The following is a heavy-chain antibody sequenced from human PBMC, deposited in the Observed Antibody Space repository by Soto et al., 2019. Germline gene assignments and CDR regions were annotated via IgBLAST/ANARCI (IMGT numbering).Heavy chain of an antibody. V-gene: IGHV1-18*04. J-gene: IGHJ5*02. CDR2: ISAYNGNT. Sequence: GASVKVSCKASGYTFTSYGISWVRQAPVQGLEWMGWISAYNGNTNYAQKLQGRVTMTTDTSTSTAYMELRSLRSDDTAVYYCARDSLGSYYYGSGSSSNWFDPWGQGTLVTVSS. D-gene: IGHD3-10*01. CDR1: GYTFTSYG. CDR3: ARDSLGSYYYGSGSSSNWFDP.